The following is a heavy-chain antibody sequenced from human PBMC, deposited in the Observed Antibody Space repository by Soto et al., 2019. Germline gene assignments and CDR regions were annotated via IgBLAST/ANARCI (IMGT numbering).Heavy chain of an antibody. CDR2: INPDTGST. J-gene: IGHJ5*02. V-gene: IGHV1-46*03. Sequence: QVQLVQSGAEVKKPGASVKVSCKAFGYIFTSYYMHWVRQAPGQGLEWMGIINPDTGSTDYAQKFQGRVAMTRDTSTSTVYMELSSLRSEDTAVYYCTRGAYWNYLTGWFDLWGQGTLVPVSS. CDR3: TRGAYWNYLTGWFDL. CDR1: GYIFTSYY. D-gene: IGHD1-7*01.